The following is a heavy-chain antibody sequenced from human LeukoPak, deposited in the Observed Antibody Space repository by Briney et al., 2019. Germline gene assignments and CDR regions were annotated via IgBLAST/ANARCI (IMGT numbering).Heavy chain of an antibody. D-gene: IGHD3-22*01. CDR1: GFTVSSNY. V-gene: IGHV3-53*01. J-gene: IGHJ4*02. CDR2: IYSGGST. CDR3: ARDNPGSDSSGYQGGLDY. Sequence: SGGSLRLSCAASGFTVSSNYMSWVRQAPGKGLEWVSVIYSGGSTYYADSVKGRFTISRDNSKNTLYLQMNSLRAEDTAVYYCARDNPGSDSSGYQGGLDYWGQGTLVTVSS.